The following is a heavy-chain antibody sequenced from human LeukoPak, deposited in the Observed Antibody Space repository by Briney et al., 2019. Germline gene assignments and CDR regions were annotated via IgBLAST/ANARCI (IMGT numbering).Heavy chain of an antibody. Sequence: GGSLRLSCAVSGFSVSGYWMTWVRQAPGKGPEWVANIKQDGSEKNYVDSVKGRFTISRDNAENSLFLQMNSLRVEDTAVYYCAREWQGGIAAAGTRIEGDYWGQGTLVAVSS. CDR1: GFSVSGYW. CDR3: AREWQGGIAAAGTRIEGDY. V-gene: IGHV3-7*01. D-gene: IGHD6-13*01. J-gene: IGHJ4*02. CDR2: IKQDGSEK.